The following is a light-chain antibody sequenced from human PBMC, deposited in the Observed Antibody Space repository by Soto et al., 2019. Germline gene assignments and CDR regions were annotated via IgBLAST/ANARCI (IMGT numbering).Light chain of an antibody. V-gene: IGKV1-39*01. CDR2: AAS. CDR1: QSISSY. J-gene: IGKJ3*01. CDR3: QQSYSTPEIT. Sequence: DIPMTQSPSSLSASVGDRVTITCRASQSISSYLNWYQQKPGKAPKLLIYAASSLQSGVPSRFSGSGSGTDFTLTISSLQPEDFATYYCQQSYSTPEITFGPGTKVDIK.